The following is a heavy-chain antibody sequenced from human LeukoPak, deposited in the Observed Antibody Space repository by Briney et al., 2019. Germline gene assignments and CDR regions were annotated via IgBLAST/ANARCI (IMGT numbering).Heavy chain of an antibody. Sequence: GASVKVSCKASEFTFTDYAINWVRQAPGQRLEWMGWINAGNGNTKYSQKFQGRVTITRDTSASTAYMELSSLRSEDTAVYYCARDRAHDYWGQGTLVTVSS. CDR1: EFTFTDYA. CDR3: ARDRAHDY. CDR2: INAGNGNT. J-gene: IGHJ4*02. V-gene: IGHV1-3*01. D-gene: IGHD1-26*01.